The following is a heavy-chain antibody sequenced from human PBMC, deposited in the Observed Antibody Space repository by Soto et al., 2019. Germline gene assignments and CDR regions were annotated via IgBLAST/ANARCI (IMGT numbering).Heavy chain of an antibody. CDR3: ARDRGVAPPVAGNTHYYYYMDA. V-gene: IGHV1-18*01. J-gene: IGHJ6*03. Sequence: ASVKVSCKASGYSFTNYGITWVRQAPGQGFEWMGWISAYNGDTNYAQKLQGRVTMTTDASTSTAYLELRSLRSDDTAVYYCARDRGVAPPVAGNTHYYYYMDAWGKGTTVTV. CDR1: GYSFTNYG. D-gene: IGHD6-19*01. CDR2: ISAYNGDT.